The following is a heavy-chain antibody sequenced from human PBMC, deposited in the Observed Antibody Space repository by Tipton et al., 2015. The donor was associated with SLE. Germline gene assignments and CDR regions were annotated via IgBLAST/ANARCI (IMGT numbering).Heavy chain of an antibody. CDR2: ISPDGDNK. J-gene: IGHJ6*03. CDR3: ARDGPRMAATGSNYYYHYMDV. Sequence: RSLRLSCAGSGFTFSSNAMHWVRQAPGKGLEWVAVISPDGDNKYYADSVKGRFTISRDNSKNTLYLQMNGLGAEDTAVYYCARDGPRMAATGSNYYYHYMDVWGKGTTVTVSS. CDR1: GFTFSSNA. D-gene: IGHD1-26*01. V-gene: IGHV3-30*04.